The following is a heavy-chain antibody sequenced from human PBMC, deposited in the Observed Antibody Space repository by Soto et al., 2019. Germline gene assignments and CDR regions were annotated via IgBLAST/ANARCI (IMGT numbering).Heavy chain of an antibody. D-gene: IGHD1-7*01. CDR1: GFTFSSYA. V-gene: IGHV3-23*01. J-gene: IGHJ4*02. CDR3: AYQLELRYFGY. CDR2: ISGSGGST. Sequence: RLSCAASGFTFSSYAMSWVRQAPGKGLEWVSAISGSGGSTYYADSVKGRFTISRDNSKNTLYLQMNSLRAEDTAVYYCAYQLELRYFGYWGQGTLVTVSS.